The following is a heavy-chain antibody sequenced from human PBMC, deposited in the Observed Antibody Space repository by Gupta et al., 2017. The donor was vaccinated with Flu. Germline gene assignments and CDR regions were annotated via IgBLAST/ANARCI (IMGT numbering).Heavy chain of an antibody. V-gene: IGHV3-23*01. CDR3: AKMEGSGWLFYYYGMDV. D-gene: IGHD6-19*01. Sequence: GKGLEWVSVISGSGDNTYYADSVKGRFTISRDNSKNTLYLQLNSLRAEDTAVYYCAKMEGSGWLFYYYGMDVWGQGITVTVSS. J-gene: IGHJ6*02. CDR2: ISGSGDNT.